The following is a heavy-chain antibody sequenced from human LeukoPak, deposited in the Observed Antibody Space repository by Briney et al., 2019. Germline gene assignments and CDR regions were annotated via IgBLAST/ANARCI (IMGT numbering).Heavy chain of an antibody. D-gene: IGHD7-27*01. CDR2: ITDVGDRA. Sequence: PGGSLRLSCGTSGFRFRTYAMTWVRQAPGKGLEWVSTITDVGDRALYIDSVRGRFTIFRDDSKNILYLQMNSLRAEDTAVYYCTKDQDFRLGSMDFWGQGTLVTVSS. CDR1: GFRFRTYA. CDR3: TKDQDFRLGSMDF. V-gene: IGHV3-23*01. J-gene: IGHJ4*02.